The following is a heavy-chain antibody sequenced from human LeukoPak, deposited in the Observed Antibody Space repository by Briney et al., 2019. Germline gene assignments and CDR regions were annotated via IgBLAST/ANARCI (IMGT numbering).Heavy chain of an antibody. Sequence: SETLSLTCSVSGGSISSYYWSWIRQPPGKGLEWIGYIFHSGITNNNPSLKSRVTISVDMSKNRLSLRLTSVTAADTAVYYCARSGYSYDSAVYWNFDLWGRGTLVTVSS. CDR1: GGSISSYY. CDR3: ARSGYSYDSAVYWNFDL. CDR2: IFHSGIT. J-gene: IGHJ2*01. V-gene: IGHV4-59*01. D-gene: IGHD5-18*01.